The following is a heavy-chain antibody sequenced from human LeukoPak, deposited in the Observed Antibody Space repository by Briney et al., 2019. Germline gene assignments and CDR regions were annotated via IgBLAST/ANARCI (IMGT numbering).Heavy chain of an antibody. Sequence: GGSLRLSCAASGFTFSSYAMHWVRQAPGKGLEWVAVISYDGSNKYYADSVKGRFTISRDNSKNTLYLQMNSLRAEDTAVYYCARERYFDWLLSFWGQGTLVTVSS. J-gene: IGHJ4*02. V-gene: IGHV3-30-3*01. D-gene: IGHD3-9*01. CDR3: ARERYFDWLLSF. CDR2: ISYDGSNK. CDR1: GFTFSSYA.